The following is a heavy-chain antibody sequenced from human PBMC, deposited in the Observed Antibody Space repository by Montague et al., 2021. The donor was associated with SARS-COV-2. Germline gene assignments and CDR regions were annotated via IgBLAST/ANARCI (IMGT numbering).Heavy chain of an antibody. Sequence: SLRLSCAASGFTFGSYSMNWVRQAPGKGLEWVSSISISSSYIYYADSVKGRFTISRDNAKNSLYLQMNSLRAEDTAVYYCARDGYGSGSYASGLDIWGQGTTVTVSS. CDR1: GFTFGSYS. CDR3: ARDGYGSGSYASGLDI. V-gene: IGHV3-21*01. CDR2: ISISSSYI. J-gene: IGHJ6*02. D-gene: IGHD3-10*01.